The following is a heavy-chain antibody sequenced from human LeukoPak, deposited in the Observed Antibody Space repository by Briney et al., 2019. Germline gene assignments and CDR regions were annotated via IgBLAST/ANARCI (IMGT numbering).Heavy chain of an antibody. D-gene: IGHD3-22*01. V-gene: IGHV4-39*07. J-gene: IGHJ4*02. CDR2: IYYSGST. Sequence: PSETLSLTCTVSGGSISSSSYYWGWIRQPPGKGLEWVGSIYYSGSTYYNPSLKSRVTISVDTSKNQFSLKLSSVTAADTAVYYCARDLYDSSGYYLVDYWGQGTLVTVSS. CDR1: GGSISSSSYY. CDR3: ARDLYDSSGYYLVDY.